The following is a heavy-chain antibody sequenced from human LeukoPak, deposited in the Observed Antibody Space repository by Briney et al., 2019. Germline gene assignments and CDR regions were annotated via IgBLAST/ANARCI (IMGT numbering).Heavy chain of an antibody. Sequence: GGSLRLSCAASGFTFSDHFMAWIRQAPGQGLEWISYISGSGDIIYYADSVKGRFAISRDNARKSLFLQMNNLRAEDTAVYYCARPGLGGYYIDYWGKGTQVT. CDR1: GFTFSDHF. CDR3: ARPGLGGYYIDY. CDR2: ISGSGDII. J-gene: IGHJ4*02. D-gene: IGHD4-23*01. V-gene: IGHV3-11*01.